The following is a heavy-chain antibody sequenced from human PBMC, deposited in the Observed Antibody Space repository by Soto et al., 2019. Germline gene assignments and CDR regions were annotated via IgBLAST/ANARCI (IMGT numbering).Heavy chain of an antibody. Sequence: ASVKVSCKASGYTFTNYGIIWQRQAPGQGLEWMGWINPYNGNTNYAQRVQGRVTMTTDTSTSTAYMELRGLRSDDTAVYYCARVPTDSSGYYKYYFDYWGQGTLVTVSS. V-gene: IGHV1-18*04. CDR2: INPYNGNT. CDR1: GYTFTNYG. CDR3: ARVPTDSSGYYKYYFDY. J-gene: IGHJ4*02. D-gene: IGHD3-22*01.